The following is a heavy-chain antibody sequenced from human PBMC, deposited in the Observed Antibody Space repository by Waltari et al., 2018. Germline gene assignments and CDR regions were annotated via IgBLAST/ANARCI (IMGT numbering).Heavy chain of an antibody. Sequence: QVQMVQSGAEVKKPGASVQVSCKASGYRFTAYYLHWVRQAPGQVLEWMGRINPNSGATTYAQMFQGRVTMTRDTSISTAYMEVTGLRSDDTAVYYCARVLSTVQLGIFAYWGQGTVVTVSS. V-gene: IGHV1-2*06. J-gene: IGHJ4*02. CDR1: GYRFTAYY. CDR2: INPNSGAT. CDR3: ARVLSTVQLGIFAY. D-gene: IGHD7-27*01.